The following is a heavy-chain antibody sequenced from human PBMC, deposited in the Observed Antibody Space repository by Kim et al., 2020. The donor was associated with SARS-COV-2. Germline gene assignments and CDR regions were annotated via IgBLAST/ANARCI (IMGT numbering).Heavy chain of an antibody. D-gene: IGHD6-13*01. CDR1: GFTFDDYA. CDR3: AKDKGIAAAGTQFDY. Sequence: GGSLRLSCAASGFTFDDYAMHWVRQAPGKGLEWVSGISWNSGSIGYADSVKGRFTISRDNAKNSLYLQMNSLRAEDTALYYCAKDKGIAAAGTQFDYWGQGTLVTVSS. J-gene: IGHJ4*02. CDR2: ISWNSGSI. V-gene: IGHV3-9*01.